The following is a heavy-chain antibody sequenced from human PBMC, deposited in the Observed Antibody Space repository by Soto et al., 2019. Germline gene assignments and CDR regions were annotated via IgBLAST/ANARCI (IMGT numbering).Heavy chain of an antibody. CDR3: ARLLTMVRGYGMDV. CDR1: GGSISSHS. CDR2: INDSGST. J-gene: IGHJ6*02. D-gene: IGHD3-10*01. V-gene: IGHV4-59*11. Sequence: QVQLQESGPGLVKPSETLSLTCSVSGGSISSHSRSWIRQSPGKGLELIGYINDSGSTNSNASLKSRVTISVDTSENQFSLKLSSVTAADTAVYYCARLLTMVRGYGMDVWGQGTTVTVSS.